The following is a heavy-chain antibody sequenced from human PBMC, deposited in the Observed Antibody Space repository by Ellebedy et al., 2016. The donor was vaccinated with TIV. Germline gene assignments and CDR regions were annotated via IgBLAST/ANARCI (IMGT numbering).Heavy chain of an antibody. CDR3: ARATAGFDY. D-gene: IGHD1-14*01. V-gene: IGHV3-13*01. CDR1: GFTFSSYD. Sequence: GESLKISCAASGFTFSSYDMQWVRQGSGNGLEWVSSIGAAGDTYYAGFVKGRVAISRENAKNSLYLQLNNVRVGDTAVYYCARATAGFDYWGQGTLVTVSS. CDR2: IGAAGDT. J-gene: IGHJ4*02.